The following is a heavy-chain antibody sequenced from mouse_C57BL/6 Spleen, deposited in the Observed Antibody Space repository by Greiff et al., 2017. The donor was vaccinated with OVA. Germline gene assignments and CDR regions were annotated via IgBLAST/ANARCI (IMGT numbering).Heavy chain of an antibody. CDR2: ISSGSSTI. V-gene: IGHV5-17*01. D-gene: IGHD2-4*01. J-gene: IGHJ2*01. Sequence: EVQLVESGGGLVKPGGSLKLSCAASGFTFSDYGMHWVRQAPEKGLEWVAYISSGSSTIYYADTVKGRFTISRDNAKNTLFLQMTSLRSEDTAMYYCARRNYYDYDEYYFDYWGQGTTLTVSS. CDR1: GFTFSDYG. CDR3: ARRNYYDYDEYYFDY.